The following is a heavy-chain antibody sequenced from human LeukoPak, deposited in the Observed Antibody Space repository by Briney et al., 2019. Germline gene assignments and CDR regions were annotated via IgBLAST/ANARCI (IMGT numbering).Heavy chain of an antibody. V-gene: IGHV5-51*01. J-gene: IGHJ4*02. Sequence: GESLKISCKGSGYSFTSYWIGWVRQMPGKGLEWMGIIYPGDSDTRYSPSFQGQVTISADKSLSTAYMQWSSLKTPDTAMHYCARLRSYGLGLWGQGTLVTVSS. CDR3: ARLRSYGLGL. CDR1: GYSFTSYW. D-gene: IGHD5-18*01. CDR2: IYPGDSDT.